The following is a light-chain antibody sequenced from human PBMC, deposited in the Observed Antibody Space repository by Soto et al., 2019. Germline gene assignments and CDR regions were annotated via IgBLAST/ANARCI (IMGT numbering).Light chain of an antibody. Sequence: IHLTQSPSSLSASVGDRVTITCRASQAITNNLAWYQQKPGKAPKLLIYHASRLESGVPSRFSGSGSGTEFTLTISSLQPDDFATYYCQQYNSYWTFGQGTKVDIK. CDR2: HAS. CDR3: QQYNSYWT. V-gene: IGKV1-13*02. J-gene: IGKJ1*01. CDR1: QAITNN.